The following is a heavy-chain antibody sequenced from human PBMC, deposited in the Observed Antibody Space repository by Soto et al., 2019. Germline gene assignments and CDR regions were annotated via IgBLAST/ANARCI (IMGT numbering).Heavy chain of an antibody. Sequence: PGGSLRLSCAASGFTFSSYAMSWVRQAPGKGLEWVSAISGSGGSTYYADSVKGRFTISRDNSKNTLYLQMNSLRAEDTAVYYCAKVVGGYGGNSGAFDIWGQGTMVTVSS. CDR2: ISGSGGST. CDR1: GFTFSSYA. D-gene: IGHD4-17*01. V-gene: IGHV3-23*01. CDR3: AKVVGGYGGNSGAFDI. J-gene: IGHJ3*02.